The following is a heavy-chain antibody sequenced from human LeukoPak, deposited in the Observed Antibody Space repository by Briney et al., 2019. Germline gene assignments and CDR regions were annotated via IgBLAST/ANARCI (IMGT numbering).Heavy chain of an antibody. CDR2: IIPIFGTA. V-gene: IGHV1-69*13. CDR3: ARDYIVVVPAAKGSWFDP. J-gene: IGHJ5*02. D-gene: IGHD2-2*01. CDR1: GGTFSSYA. Sequence: SVKVSCKASGGTFSSYAISWVRQAPGQGLEWMGGIIPIFGTANYAQKFQGRVTITADESTSTAYMELSSLRSEDTAVYYCARDYIVVVPAAKGSWFDPWGQGTLVTVPS.